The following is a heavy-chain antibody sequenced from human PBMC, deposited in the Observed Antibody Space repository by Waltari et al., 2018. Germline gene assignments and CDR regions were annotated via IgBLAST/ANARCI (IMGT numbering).Heavy chain of an antibody. CDR2: VSSSGSKV. Sequence: EVQLVESGGGLVQPGGSLRLSCVASGFPFSRSEMNWVRQAPGKGLEWVSYVSSSGSKVHHADSVKARFTIFRDNAKNSLFLQMNSLRAEDTAVYYCARDPGTSAGFDYFDYWGQGTLVTVSS. V-gene: IGHV3-48*03. CDR3: ARDPGTSAGFDYFDY. CDR1: GFPFSRSE. J-gene: IGHJ4*02. D-gene: IGHD6-13*01.